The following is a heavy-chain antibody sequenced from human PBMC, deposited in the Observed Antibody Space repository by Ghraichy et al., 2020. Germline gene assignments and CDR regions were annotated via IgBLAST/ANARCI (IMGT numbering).Heavy chain of an antibody. CDR2: ISSGGGTT. V-gene: IGHV3-23*01. D-gene: IGHD2-21*02. CDR3: AKDDTGVVTSFDS. Sequence: AASGFTFTNYAMSWVRQAPGEGLEWVSAISSGGGTTFYVGSVRGRFTISRDNSKDTLYLQMNSLRADDTAVYYCAKDDTGVVTSFDSWGQGTLVTVSS. CDR1: GFTFTNYA. J-gene: IGHJ4*02.